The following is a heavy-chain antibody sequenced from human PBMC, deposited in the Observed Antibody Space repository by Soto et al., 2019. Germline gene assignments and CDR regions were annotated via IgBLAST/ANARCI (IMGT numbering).Heavy chain of an antibody. J-gene: IGHJ5*01. CDR2: INHSGGT. V-gene: IGHV4-34*01. Sequence: SETLSLTCAVYGGSFSGHYWTWIRQPPGKGLEWIGEINHSGGTNSNPPLKSRVTISVDTSKNQFSLKLSSVTAADTAVYYCARGISMTAVVQRDAHDKYYFDSWSQGTLVTVSS. CDR3: ARGISMTAVVQRDAHDKYYFDS. D-gene: IGHD3-22*01. CDR1: GGSFSGHY.